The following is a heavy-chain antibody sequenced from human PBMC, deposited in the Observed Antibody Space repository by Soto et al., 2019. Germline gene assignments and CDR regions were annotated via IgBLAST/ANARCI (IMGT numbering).Heavy chain of an antibody. V-gene: IGHV1-69*04. CDR2: IIPILGIA. CDR3: ARDRAYSSNWYLVFDI. Sequence: SVKVSCKASGGTFSSYTSSWVRQAPGQGLEWMGRIIPILGIANYAQKFQGRVTITADKSTSTAYMELSSLRSEDTAMYYCARDRAYSSNWYLVFDIWGQGTMVTVSS. CDR1: GGTFSSYT. D-gene: IGHD6-13*01. J-gene: IGHJ3*02.